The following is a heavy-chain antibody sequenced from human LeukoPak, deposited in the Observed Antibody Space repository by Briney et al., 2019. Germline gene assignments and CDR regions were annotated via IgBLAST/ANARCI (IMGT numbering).Heavy chain of an antibody. D-gene: IGHD2-21*02. CDR3: ARDHYHKIHSVMVTAPDY. CDR1: GYIFTSYY. V-gene: IGHV1-46*01. J-gene: IGHJ4*01. CDR2: INPTGGST. Sequence: ASVKVSCKASGYIFTSYYMHWVRQAPGEGLEWMGIINPTGGSTSYAQKFQGRVTMTRDTSTSTIYMELSSLRSEDTAVYYCARDHYHKIHSVMVTAPDYWGQEPWSSSPQ.